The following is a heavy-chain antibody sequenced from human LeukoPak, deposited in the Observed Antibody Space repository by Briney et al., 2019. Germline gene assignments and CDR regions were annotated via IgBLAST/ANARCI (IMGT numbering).Heavy chain of an antibody. CDR1: GFTFSSYG. J-gene: IGHJ4*02. V-gene: IGHV3-23*01. Sequence: GGSLRLSCAASGFTFSSYGMSWVRQAPGKGLEWVSAISGSGGSTYYADSVKGRFTISRDNSKDTLYLQMNSLRAEDTAVYYCAKSRITMIAPGGYWGQGTLVTVSS. D-gene: IGHD3-22*01. CDR3: AKSRITMIAPGGY. CDR2: ISGSGGST.